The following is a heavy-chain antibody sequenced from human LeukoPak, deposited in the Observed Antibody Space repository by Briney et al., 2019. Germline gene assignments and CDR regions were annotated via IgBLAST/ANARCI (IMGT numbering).Heavy chain of an antibody. D-gene: IGHD6-19*01. J-gene: IGHJ4*02. CDR2: INPNSGGT. CDR1: GYTFTGYY. Sequence: GASVKVSCKASGYTFTGYYMHWARQAPGQGLEWMGRINPNSGGTNYAQKFQGRVTMTRDTSISTAYMELSRLRSDDTAVYYCARDRGYSSGWYDDYWGQGTLVTVSS. V-gene: IGHV1-2*06. CDR3: ARDRGYSSGWYDDY.